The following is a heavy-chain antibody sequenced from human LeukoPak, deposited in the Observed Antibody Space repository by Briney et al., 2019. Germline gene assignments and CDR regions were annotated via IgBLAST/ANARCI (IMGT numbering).Heavy chain of an antibody. CDR1: GFTFSSYG. CDR2: IQYDGSNQ. Sequence: GGSLRLSCAASGFTFSSYGMHWVRQAPGKGLEWVAYIQYDGSNQQYAGSVKGRFIISRDRSKNIPYLQMNSLRAEDTAVYYCARGYFDWFLDNWGRGTLVTVSS. CDR3: ARGYFDWFLDN. J-gene: IGHJ4*02. V-gene: IGHV3-30*02. D-gene: IGHD3-9*01.